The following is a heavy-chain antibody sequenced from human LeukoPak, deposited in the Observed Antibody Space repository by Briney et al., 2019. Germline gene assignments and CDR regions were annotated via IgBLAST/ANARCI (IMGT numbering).Heavy chain of an antibody. V-gene: IGHV4-59*01. CDR3: ARGGRTIFGVVDLDY. CDR2: IYYSGNT. Sequence: SETLSLSCTVSGGSMSSYYWSWIRQPPGKGLEWIGYIYYSGNTNYNPSLKSRVTISVDTSKNQFSLKLSSVTAADTAVYYCARGGRTIFGVVDLDYWGQGTLVTVSS. J-gene: IGHJ4*02. D-gene: IGHD3-3*01. CDR1: GGSMSSYY.